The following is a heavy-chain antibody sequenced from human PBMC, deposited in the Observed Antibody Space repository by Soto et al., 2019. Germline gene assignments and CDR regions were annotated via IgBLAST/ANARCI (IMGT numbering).Heavy chain of an antibody. Sequence: ASVKVSCKASGYTFTSYDINWVRQATGQGLEWMGWMNPNSGNTGYAQKFQGRVTMTRNTSISTAYMELSSLRSEDTAVYYCATTYCGGDCHPPYYYMDVWGKGTTVTVSS. CDR3: ATTYCGGDCHPPYYYMDV. CDR2: MNPNSGNT. D-gene: IGHD2-21*01. J-gene: IGHJ6*03. V-gene: IGHV1-8*01. CDR1: GYTFTSYD.